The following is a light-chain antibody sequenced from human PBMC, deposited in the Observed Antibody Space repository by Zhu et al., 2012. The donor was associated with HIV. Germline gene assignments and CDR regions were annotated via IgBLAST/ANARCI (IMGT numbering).Light chain of an antibody. CDR3: QQSFDTPIT. V-gene: IGKV1-39*01. Sequence: DIQMTQSPSSLSASVGDRVTITCRTSHRFGNYLNWYQQKPGKAPKLLIYTASYLQSGVPSRFSGSGSGTDFTLTISNLQPEDFATYYCQQSFDTPITFGQGTRLEIK. CDR1: HRFGNY. CDR2: TAS. J-gene: IGKJ5*01.